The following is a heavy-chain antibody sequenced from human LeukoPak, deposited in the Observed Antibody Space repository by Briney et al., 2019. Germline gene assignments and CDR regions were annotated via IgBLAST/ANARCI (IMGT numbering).Heavy chain of an antibody. CDR1: GGSFSGYY. J-gene: IGHJ4*02. CDR3: ASGVYSGSYYSLDY. CDR2: INHSGST. D-gene: IGHD1-26*01. V-gene: IGHV4-34*01. Sequence: SETLSLTCAVYGGSFSGYYWSWIRQPPGKGLEWIGEINHSGSTNYNPSLKSRVTISVDTSKNQFSLKLSSVTAADTAVYYCASGVYSGSYYSLDYWGQGTLVTVSS.